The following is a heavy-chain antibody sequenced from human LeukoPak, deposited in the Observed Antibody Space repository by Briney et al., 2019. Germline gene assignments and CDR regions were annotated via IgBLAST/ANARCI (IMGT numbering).Heavy chain of an antibody. CDR1: GXTFSSYR. Sequence: PGGSLRLSCEASGXTFSSYRVYWVRQAPGKGLVWVSRISTDGSSTSYADSVKGRFTISRDNAKNTLYLQMNSLRAEDTAVYYCAYSGSSHFDYWGQGTLVTVSS. CDR3: AYSGSSHFDY. J-gene: IGHJ4*02. CDR2: ISTDGSST. V-gene: IGHV3-74*01. D-gene: IGHD1-26*01.